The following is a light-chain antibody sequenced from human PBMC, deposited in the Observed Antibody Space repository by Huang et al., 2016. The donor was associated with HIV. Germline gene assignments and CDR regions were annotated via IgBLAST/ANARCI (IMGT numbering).Light chain of an antibody. J-gene: IGKJ4*01. CDR2: GVS. V-gene: IGKV2-29*02. CDR1: QSLLHDDGRTY. CDR3: MQGIHLPLT. Sequence: DIVMTQTPLSLSVTPGQPASISCKSSQSLLHDDGRTYLYWYLQKPGPSPQLLIYGVSSRCSGVPERFSGSGSGTDFTLKISRVEAEDVGVYYCMQGIHLPLTFGGGTKVEIK.